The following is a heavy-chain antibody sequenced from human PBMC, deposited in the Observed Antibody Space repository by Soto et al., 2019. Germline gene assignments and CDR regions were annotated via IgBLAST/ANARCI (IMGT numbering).Heavy chain of an antibody. D-gene: IGHD1-20*01. CDR3: AKDFSYKFYYFDS. CDR1: VFMFSNYG. Sequence: SLRLSCEASVFMFSNYGMHWGRQAPGKGLEWVAVVSYDGSDKYYADSVKGRFTISRDNSNNTVFLQINSLRPEDTAIYYCAKDFSYKFYYFDSCGQGTPVTVSS. CDR2: VSYDGSDK. J-gene: IGHJ4*02. V-gene: IGHV3-30*18.